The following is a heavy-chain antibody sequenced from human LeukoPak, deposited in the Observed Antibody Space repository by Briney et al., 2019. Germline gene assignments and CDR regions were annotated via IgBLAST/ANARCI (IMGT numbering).Heavy chain of an antibody. D-gene: IGHD1-26*01. CDR2: INPNSGGT. Sequence: ASVKVSCKASGYTFTGYYLHWLRHAPGQGLEWMGWINPNSGGTNYAQKFQGRVTLTSDTSISTVYMELSRLRSDDTAVYYCARAIFVGYSGFDYWGQGTLVTVSS. V-gene: IGHV1-2*02. CDR1: GYTFTGYY. CDR3: ARAIFVGYSGFDY. J-gene: IGHJ4*02.